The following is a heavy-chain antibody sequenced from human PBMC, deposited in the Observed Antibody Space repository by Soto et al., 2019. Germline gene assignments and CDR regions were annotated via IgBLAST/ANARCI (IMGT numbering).Heavy chain of an antibody. CDR3: AGPSSGWSAHTGPGYFDL. V-gene: IGHV3-53*02. Sequence: EVQLVETGGGLIQPGGSLRLSCAASGFTVSSNYMSWVRQAPGKGLEWVSVIYSGGSTYYADSVKGRFTISRDNSKNTLYLQMNSLRAEDTAVYYCAGPSSGWSAHTGPGYFDLWGRGTLVTVPS. D-gene: IGHD6-19*01. J-gene: IGHJ2*01. CDR2: IYSGGST. CDR1: GFTVSSNY.